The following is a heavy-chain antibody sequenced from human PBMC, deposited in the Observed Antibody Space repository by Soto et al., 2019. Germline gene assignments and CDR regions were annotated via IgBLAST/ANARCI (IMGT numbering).Heavy chain of an antibody. V-gene: IGHV4-59*01. CDR1: GGSISSYY. J-gene: IGHJ4*02. Sequence: SETLSLTCTVSGGSISSYYWSWIRQPPGKGLEWIGYIYYSGSTNYNPSLKSRVTISVDTSKNQFSLKLSSVTAADTAVYYCARGPNLNAGYSSNAFDYWGQGTLVTVSS. CDR2: IYYSGST. D-gene: IGHD6-13*01. CDR3: ARGPNLNAGYSSNAFDY.